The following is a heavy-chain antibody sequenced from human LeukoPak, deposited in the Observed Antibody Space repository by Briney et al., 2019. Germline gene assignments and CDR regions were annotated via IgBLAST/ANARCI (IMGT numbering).Heavy chain of an antibody. CDR2: IDVTGGGS. CDR1: GFTFSSYS. V-gene: IGHV3-23*01. D-gene: IGHD3-10*01. Sequence: PGGSLRLSCAASGFTFSSYSMNWVRQAPGKGLEWVSTIDVTGGGSYYADSVKGRFTISRDNSKNTFYLQMNSLRVDDTAVYYCAKGVTSGAHGPSSWGQGTLVTVSS. J-gene: IGHJ5*02. CDR3: AKGVTSGAHGPSS.